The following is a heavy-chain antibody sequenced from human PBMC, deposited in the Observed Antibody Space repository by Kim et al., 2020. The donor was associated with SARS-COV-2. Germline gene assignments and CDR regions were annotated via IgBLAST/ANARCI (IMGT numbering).Heavy chain of an antibody. CDR3: ARRVTRVGSSWYDY. Sequence: NPPLTGAVTISVDTSKNPFSLKLSSVTAADTAVYYCARRVTRVGSSWYDYWGQGTLVTVSS. J-gene: IGHJ4*02. V-gene: IGHV4-59*08. D-gene: IGHD6-13*01.